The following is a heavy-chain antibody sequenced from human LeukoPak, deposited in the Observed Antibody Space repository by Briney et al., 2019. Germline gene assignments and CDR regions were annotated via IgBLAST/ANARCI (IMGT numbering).Heavy chain of an antibody. J-gene: IGHJ5*02. Sequence: ASVKVSCKASGGTFSNYAISWVRQAPGQGLEWMGWISAYNGNTNYAQKLQGRVTMTTDTSTSTAYMELRSLRSDDTAVYYCARVGRFLRVSWFDPWGQGTLVTVSS. D-gene: IGHD3-3*01. CDR1: GGTFSNYA. CDR2: ISAYNGNT. CDR3: ARVGRFLRVSWFDP. V-gene: IGHV1-18*01.